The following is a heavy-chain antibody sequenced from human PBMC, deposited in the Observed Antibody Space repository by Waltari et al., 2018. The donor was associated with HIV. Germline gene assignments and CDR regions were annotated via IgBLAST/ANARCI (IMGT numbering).Heavy chain of an antibody. CDR2: ISSSSSYI. CDR1: GFPFSSSS. Sequence: EVQLVESGGGLVKPGGSLRLSCAASGFPFSSSSLNCVRQAPGKGLEWVSSISSSSSYIYYADSVKGRFTISRDNAKNSLYLQMNSLKAEDTAVYYCARIQWNYYGMDVWGQGTTVTVSS. J-gene: IGHJ6*02. D-gene: IGHD6-19*01. V-gene: IGHV3-21*01. CDR3: ARIQWNYYGMDV.